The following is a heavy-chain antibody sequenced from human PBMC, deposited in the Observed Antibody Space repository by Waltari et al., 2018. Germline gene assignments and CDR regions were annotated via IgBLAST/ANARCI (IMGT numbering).Heavy chain of an antibody. CDR2: IKQDGSEK. CDR3: ARGRATNDY. V-gene: IGHV3-7*01. CDR1: GFTFSNYL. Sequence: EVQLVESGGGLVQPGGSLRRSCAASGFTFSNYLMTWVRQAPGKGLEWVANIKQDGSEKYYVDSVKGRFTISRDKAKNSLYLQMNSLRAEDTAVYYCARGRATNDYWGQGTLVTVSS. J-gene: IGHJ4*02.